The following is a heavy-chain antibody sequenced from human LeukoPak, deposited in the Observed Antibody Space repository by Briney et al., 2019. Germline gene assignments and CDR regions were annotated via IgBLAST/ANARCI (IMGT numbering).Heavy chain of an antibody. CDR1: GGSISTYY. CDR3: ARGRWLVNY. V-gene: IGHV4-59*01. CDR2: IYYNEST. D-gene: IGHD6-19*01. Sequence: PSETLSLTCTVPGGSISTYYWSWIRQPVGKGLEWIGYIYYNESTNYNPSVKSRVTISADTSKNQFSLKLRSVTAADTAVYYCARGRWLVNYWGQGTLVTVSS. J-gene: IGHJ4*02.